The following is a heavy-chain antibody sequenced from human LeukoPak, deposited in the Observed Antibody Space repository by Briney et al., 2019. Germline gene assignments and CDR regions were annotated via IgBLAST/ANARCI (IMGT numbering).Heavy chain of an antibody. V-gene: IGHV3-49*04. CDR3: AKSLPSSGWYYYYYYMDV. CDR1: GFTFGDYA. CDR2: IRSKIYGGTP. J-gene: IGHJ6*03. Sequence: PGGSLRLSCTTSGFTFGDYAMTWVRQAPGKGLEWVGFIRSKIYGGTPRYAASVKGRFTISRDDSKGIAYLQMNSLRAEDTAVYYCAKSLPSSGWYYYYYYMDVWGKGTTVTISS. D-gene: IGHD6-19*01.